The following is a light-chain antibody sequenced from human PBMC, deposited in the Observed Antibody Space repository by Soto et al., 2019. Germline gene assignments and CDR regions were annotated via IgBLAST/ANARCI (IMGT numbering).Light chain of an antibody. CDR1: QSISSSN. V-gene: IGKV3-20*01. CDR3: QHYNSSPPEFT. J-gene: IGKJ3*01. Sequence: EIVLTQSPGTLSGSPGERVTLSCRASQSISSSNLAWYQQRPGQAPRRLIFCASHRATGIPERFSGSGSGTDFPLTISRLEPEDFAVYYRQHYNSSPPEFTFGPGTKVDSK. CDR2: CAS.